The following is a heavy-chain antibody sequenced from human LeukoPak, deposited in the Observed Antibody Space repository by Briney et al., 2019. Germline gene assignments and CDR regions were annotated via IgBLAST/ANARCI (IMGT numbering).Heavy chain of an antibody. J-gene: IGHJ4*02. V-gene: IGHV3-23*01. CDR2: ITSSGAAT. D-gene: IGHD3-22*01. CDR1: GFTFSSYA. CDR3: AKDRPNYYGSNGHYYKLNGDC. Sequence: GGSLRLSCAASGFTFSSYAMSWVRQAPGKGLDWVSSITSSGAATYYADSVKGRFTISRDNSDNTLYLQMNSLRAEDTAVYYCAKDRPNYYGSNGHYYKLNGDCWGQGTLVTVSS.